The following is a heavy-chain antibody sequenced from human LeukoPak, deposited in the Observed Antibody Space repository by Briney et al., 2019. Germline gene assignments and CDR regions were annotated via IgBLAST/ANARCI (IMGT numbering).Heavy chain of an antibody. CDR2: IKQDGSEK. CDR3: AGRDNWNYLSAFDI. D-gene: IGHD1-7*01. Sequence: GGSLRLSCAASGFTFSSYWMSWVRQAPGKGLEWVANIKQDGSEKYYVDSVKGRFTISRDNAKNSLYLQMNSLRAEDTAVYYCAGRDNWNYLSAFDIWGHGTMVTVSS. J-gene: IGHJ3*02. CDR1: GFTFSSYW. V-gene: IGHV3-7*01.